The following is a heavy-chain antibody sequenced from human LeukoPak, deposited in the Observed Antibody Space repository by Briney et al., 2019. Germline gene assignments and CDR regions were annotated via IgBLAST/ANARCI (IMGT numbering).Heavy chain of an antibody. D-gene: IGHD3-22*01. J-gene: IGHJ4*02. Sequence: GGSLRLSRAASGFTFSSYAMSWVRQAPGKGLEWVSAISGSGGSTYYADSVKGRFTISRDSSKNTLYLQMNSLRAEDTAVYYCAKDYYDSSGYYLNWGQGTLVTVSS. V-gene: IGHV3-23*01. CDR2: ISGSGGST. CDR1: GFTFSSYA. CDR3: AKDYYDSSGYYLN.